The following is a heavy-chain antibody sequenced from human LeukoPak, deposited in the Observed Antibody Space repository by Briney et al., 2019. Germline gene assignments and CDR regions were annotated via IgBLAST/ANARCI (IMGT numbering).Heavy chain of an antibody. CDR1: GGSISIGGYY. Sequence: SQTLSLTCTVSGGSISIGGYYWSWIRQHPGKGLEWIGYIYYSGSTYYNPSLKSRVTISVDTSKNQFSLKLSSVTAADTAVYYCARSYYDILTGDAFDIWGQGTMVTVSS. CDR3: ARSYYDILTGDAFDI. CDR2: IYYSGST. V-gene: IGHV4-31*03. D-gene: IGHD3-9*01. J-gene: IGHJ3*02.